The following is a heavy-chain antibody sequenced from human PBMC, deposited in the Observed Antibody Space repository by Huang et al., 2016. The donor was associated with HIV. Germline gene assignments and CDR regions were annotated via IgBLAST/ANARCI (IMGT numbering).Heavy chain of an antibody. D-gene: IGHD3-10*01. Sequence: EVQLMESGGGLVQPGGSLRLSCAASGFTFSTYNINWVRQAPGTGVELVSYLTGSRVSIYYADSVKCRFTISRDNAKNTLYRQMNSLRAEDTAVYYCARFGSYYYGSGSYLDAFDIWGQGTMVTVSS. V-gene: IGHV3-48*01. CDR2: LTGSRVSI. CDR3: ARFGSYYYGSGSYLDAFDI. CDR1: GFTFSTYN. J-gene: IGHJ3*02.